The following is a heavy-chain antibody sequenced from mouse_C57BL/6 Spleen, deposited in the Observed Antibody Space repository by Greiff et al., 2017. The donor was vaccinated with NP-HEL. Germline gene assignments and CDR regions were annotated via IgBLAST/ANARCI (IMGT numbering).Heavy chain of an antibody. J-gene: IGHJ4*01. D-gene: IGHD1-1*01. CDR1: GYTFTSYT. Sequence: VQLQQPGAELARPGASVKMSCKASGYTFTSYTMHWVKQRPGQGLEWIGYINPSSGYTKYNQKFKDKATLTADKSSSTAYMQLSSLTSEDSAVYYCALITSMDDWGQGTSVTVSS. CDR3: ALITSMDD. CDR2: INPSSGYT. V-gene: IGHV1-4*01.